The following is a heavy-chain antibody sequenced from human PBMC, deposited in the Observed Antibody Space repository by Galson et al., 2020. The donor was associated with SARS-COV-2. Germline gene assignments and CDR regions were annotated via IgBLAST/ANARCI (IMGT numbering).Heavy chain of an antibody. Sequence: GGSLRLSCAASGFPFSRYAMSWVRQGSGKGLEWVSSISGGGGSGDYADSVQGRFTISRDNSKNTLYLQMNSLGAEDTAVYYCASHWGHSSSHTPYDYWGQGTLVTVSS. D-gene: IGHD6-6*01. CDR1: GFPFSRYA. V-gene: IGHV3-23*01. CDR2: ISGGGGSG. CDR3: ASHWGHSSSHTPYDY. J-gene: IGHJ4*02.